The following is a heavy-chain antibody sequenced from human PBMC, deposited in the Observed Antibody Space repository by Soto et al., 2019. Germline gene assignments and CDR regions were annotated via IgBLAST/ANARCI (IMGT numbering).Heavy chain of an antibody. Sequence: QVQLQQWGAGLLKPSETLSLTCAVYGGSFSGYYWNWIRQPPGKGLEWIGEINHSGSTNYNPSLKSRVTISVDTSKTQFSLKLSSVTAADTAVYYCARGWGRIFDYWCQGTRVTFSS. D-gene: IGHD7-27*01. CDR3: ARGWGRIFDY. CDR2: INHSGST. CDR1: GGSFSGYY. J-gene: IGHJ4*02. V-gene: IGHV4-34*01.